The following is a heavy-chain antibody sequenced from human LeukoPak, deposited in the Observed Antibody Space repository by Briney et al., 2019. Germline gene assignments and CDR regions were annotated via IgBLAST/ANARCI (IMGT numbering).Heavy chain of an antibody. D-gene: IGHD6-13*01. CDR2: ISSSGSYI. J-gene: IGHJ6*02. CDR3: ARVIAAAGSWGMDV. Sequence: GGSLRLSCAASGFTFSSYSMNWVRQAPGKGLEWVSSISSSGSYIYYADSVKGRFTISRDNAKNSLYLQMNSLRAEDTAVYYCARVIAAAGSWGMDVWGQGTTVTVSS. CDR1: GFTFSSYS. V-gene: IGHV3-21*01.